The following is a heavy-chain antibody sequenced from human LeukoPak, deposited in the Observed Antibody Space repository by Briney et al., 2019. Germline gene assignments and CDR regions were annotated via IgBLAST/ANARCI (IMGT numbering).Heavy chain of an antibody. Sequence: GGSLRLSCAASRFTFSSYSMNWVRQAPGKGLESVSSISSSSSYIYYADSVKGRFTISRDNAKNSLYLQMNSLRAEHTTDYYCAGDYHSVDFDIWGKGTMVTVSS. J-gene: IGHJ3*02. CDR3: AGDYHSVDFDI. CDR1: RFTFSSYS. CDR2: ISSSSSYI. D-gene: IGHD2-15*01. V-gene: IGHV3-21*01.